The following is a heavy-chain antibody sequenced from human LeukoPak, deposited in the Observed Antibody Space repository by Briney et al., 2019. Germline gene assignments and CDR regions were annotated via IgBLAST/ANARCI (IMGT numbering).Heavy chain of an antibody. CDR1: GFTLRTYG. V-gene: IGHV3-30*02. CDR3: AKVIGGSSFWYARGFDY. D-gene: IGHD2-15*01. J-gene: IGHJ4*02. Sequence: PGGSLRLSCAASGFTLRTYGMHWVRQAPGKGLEWGAFIRNDESNKYYADSVKGRFTISRDNSKNTLYLQMNSLRPEDTAVYFCAKVIGGSSFWYARGFDYWGQGTLVTVSS. CDR2: IRNDESNK.